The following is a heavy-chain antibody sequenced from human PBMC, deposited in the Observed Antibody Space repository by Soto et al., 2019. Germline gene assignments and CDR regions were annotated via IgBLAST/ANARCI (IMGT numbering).Heavy chain of an antibody. V-gene: IGHV6-1*01. Sequence: SQTLSLTCAISGDSASSNSAAWNWIRQSPSRGLEWLGRTYYRSKWYNDYAVSVKSLITISPDTSKNQFSLQLNSVTPEDTAVYYCARVPLAGGVLELRDYYYYGMDVWGQGTTVTVSS. J-gene: IGHJ6*02. CDR2: TYYRSKWYN. CDR1: GDSASSNSAA. D-gene: IGHD2-8*02. CDR3: ARVPLAGGVLELRDYYYYGMDV.